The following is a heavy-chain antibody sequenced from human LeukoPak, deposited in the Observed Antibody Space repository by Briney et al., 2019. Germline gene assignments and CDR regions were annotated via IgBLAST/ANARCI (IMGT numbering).Heavy chain of an antibody. V-gene: IGHV1-58*01. CDR3: ARDYPPIEWELLNYYYGMDV. D-gene: IGHD1-26*01. J-gene: IGHJ6*02. CDR2: IVVGSGNT. CDR1: GFTFTSSA. Sequence: SVKVSCKASGFTFTSSAVQWVRQARGQRLEWIGWIVVGSGNTNYAQKFQERVTITRDMSTSTAYMELSSLRSEDTAVYYCARDYPPIEWELLNYYYGMDVWGQGTTVTVSS.